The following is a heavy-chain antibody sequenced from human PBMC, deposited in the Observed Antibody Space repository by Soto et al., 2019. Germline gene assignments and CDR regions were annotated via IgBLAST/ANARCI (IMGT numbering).Heavy chain of an antibody. J-gene: IGHJ6*02. CDR1: GYTFTGYY. CDR2: INPNSGGT. V-gene: IGHV1-2*02. Sequence: ASVKVSCKASGYTFTGYYMHWVRQAPGQGLEWMGWINPNSGGTNYAQKFQGRVTMTRDTSISTAYMELSGLRSDDTAVYYCAKIWIPQDYYYYGMDVWGQGTPVTVSS. D-gene: IGHD5-18*01. CDR3: AKIWIPQDYYYYGMDV.